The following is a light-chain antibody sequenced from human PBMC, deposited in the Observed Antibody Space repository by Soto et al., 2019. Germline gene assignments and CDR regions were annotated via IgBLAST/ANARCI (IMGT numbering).Light chain of an antibody. Sequence: ENVLTQSPGTLSLSPGERATLSCRASQTVSSYLTWYQQRPGQAPRLLISGASRRATGIPDRFSCSGSGTDFTRNISRLAPEDFALYYWQQYGTSPITFGQGTRLESK. V-gene: IGKV3-20*01. CDR1: QTVSSY. J-gene: IGKJ5*01. CDR3: QQYGTSPIT. CDR2: GAS.